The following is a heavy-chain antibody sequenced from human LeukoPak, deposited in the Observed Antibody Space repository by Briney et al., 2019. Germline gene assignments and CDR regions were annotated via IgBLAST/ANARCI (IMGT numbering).Heavy chain of an antibody. CDR3: ARVYGSGSYYNGYYYYYMDV. CDR1: GGSISSSSYY. CDR2: IYYSGST. V-gene: IGHV4-39*01. J-gene: IGHJ6*03. D-gene: IGHD3-10*01. Sequence: SETLSLTCTVSGGSISSSSYYWGWIRQPPGRGLEWIGSIYYSGSTYYNPSLKSRVTISVDTSKNQFSLKLSSVTAADTAVYYCARVYGSGSYYNGYYYYYMDVWGKGTTVTISS.